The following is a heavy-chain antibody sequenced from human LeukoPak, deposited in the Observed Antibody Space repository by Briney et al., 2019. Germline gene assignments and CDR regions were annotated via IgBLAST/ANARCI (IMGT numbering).Heavy chain of an antibody. D-gene: IGHD3-16*01. V-gene: IGHV4-39*07. Sequence: SETLSLTCTVSDGSISSSSYYWGWIRQPPGKGLEWIGSIYYSGSTYYNPSLKSRVTISVDTSKNQFSLKLSSVTAADTAVYYCARDYEDYFDYWGQGTLVTVSS. CDR3: ARDYEDYFDY. J-gene: IGHJ4*02. CDR2: IYYSGST. CDR1: DGSISSSSYY.